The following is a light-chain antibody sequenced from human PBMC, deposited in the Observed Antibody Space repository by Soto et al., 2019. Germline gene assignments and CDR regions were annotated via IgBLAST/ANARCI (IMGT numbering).Light chain of an antibody. J-gene: IGKJ1*01. CDR3: QQYNAYSAT. Sequence: DIQMTQSPSTLSASVGDRVTITCRASQSISEWLAWYQQRPGKAPKLLIYKASILETGVPSRFSGSGSGTEFNLTVSGLQTDDFAHYYCQQYNAYSATFGQGTRVEVK. CDR2: KAS. CDR1: QSISEW. V-gene: IGKV1-5*03.